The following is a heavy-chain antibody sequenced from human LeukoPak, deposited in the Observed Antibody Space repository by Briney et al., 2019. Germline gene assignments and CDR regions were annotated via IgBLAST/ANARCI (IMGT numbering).Heavy chain of an antibody. CDR2: INSKSGGT. J-gene: IGHJ6*02. Sequence: ASVKVSCKASGYTFTGYFVHWVRQAPGQGLEWMGWINSKSGGTTYAQNFQGGVTLTRDTSVSTAFMEVNSLTSDDTAVYYCARLRIYGNYYYYGMDVWGQGTTVIVSS. CDR1: GYTFTGYF. CDR3: ARLRIYGNYYYYGMDV. D-gene: IGHD4-17*01. V-gene: IGHV1-2*02.